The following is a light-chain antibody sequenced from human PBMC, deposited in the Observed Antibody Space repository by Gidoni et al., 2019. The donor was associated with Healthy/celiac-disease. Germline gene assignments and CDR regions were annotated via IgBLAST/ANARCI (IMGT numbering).Light chain of an antibody. CDR3: SSYTSSILYV. CDR2: EVS. V-gene: IGLV2-14*01. Sequence: QSALTQPASVSGSPGQSITISCTGTSSYVGGYNYVSWYQQHPGKAPKLMIYEVSNRPSGVSNRFSGSKSGNTASLTISGLQAEDEADYYCSSYTSSILYVFGTGTKVTVL. CDR1: SSYVGGYNY. J-gene: IGLJ1*01.